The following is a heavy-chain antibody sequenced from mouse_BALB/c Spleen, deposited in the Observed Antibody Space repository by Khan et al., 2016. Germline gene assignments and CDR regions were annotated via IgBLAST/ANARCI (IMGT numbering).Heavy chain of an antibody. V-gene: IGHV1S81*02. D-gene: IGHD1-1*01. CDR1: GYTFTSYY. CDR2: INPSNGGT. Sequence: QVQLKQSGAELVKPGASVKLSCKASGYTFTSYYMYWVKQRPGQGLEWIGEINPSNGGTNFNEKFKSKATLTVDKSSSTAYMQLSSLTSEDSAVYYCTPLYYYGSERAWFAYWGQGTLVTVSA. J-gene: IGHJ3*01. CDR3: TPLYYYGSERAWFAY.